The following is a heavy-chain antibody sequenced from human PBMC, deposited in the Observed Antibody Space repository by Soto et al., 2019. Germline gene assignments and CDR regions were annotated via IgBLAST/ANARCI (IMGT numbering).Heavy chain of an antibody. J-gene: IGHJ4*02. V-gene: IGHV3-30*18. CDR3: AKDQASGQGSFDS. CDR2: ISYDGSNQ. CDR1: GFTFNIYG. Sequence: GGSLRLSCAASGFTFNIYGMHWVRQAPDKGLEWVALISYDGSNQYYADSVKGRFTISRDNSKNTLFLQMNSLRADDTAVYYCAKDQASGQGSFDSWGQGTLVTVPS.